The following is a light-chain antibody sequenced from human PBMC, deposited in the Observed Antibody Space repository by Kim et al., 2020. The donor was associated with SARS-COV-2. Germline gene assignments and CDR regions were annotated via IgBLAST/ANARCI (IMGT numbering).Light chain of an antibody. V-gene: IGKV1-6*01. CDR3: LQDYSYPRT. J-gene: IGKJ1*01. Sequence: ASVGDTVTITCRASQDIQNDLGWYQQKPGKAPNLLIYASSKLQSGVPPRFSGSGSGTVFTLTINSLQREDFATYYCLQDYSYPRTFGQGTKVDIK. CDR2: ASS. CDR1: QDIQND.